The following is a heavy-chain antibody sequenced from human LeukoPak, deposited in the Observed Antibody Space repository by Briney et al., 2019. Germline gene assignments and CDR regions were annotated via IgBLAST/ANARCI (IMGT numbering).Heavy chain of an antibody. CDR2: ISAYNGNT. CDR1: GYTFTHNF. CDR3: ARDVYYGDYVLGFDY. Sequence: ASVKVSCKASGYTFTHNFMHWVRQAPGQGLEWMGWISAYNGNTNYAQKLQGRVTMTTDTSTSTAYMELRSLRSDDTAVYYCARDVYYGDYVLGFDYWGQGTLVTVSS. J-gene: IGHJ4*02. V-gene: IGHV1-18*04. D-gene: IGHD4-17*01.